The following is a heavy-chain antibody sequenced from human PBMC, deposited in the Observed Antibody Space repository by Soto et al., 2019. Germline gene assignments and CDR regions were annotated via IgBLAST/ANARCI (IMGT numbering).Heavy chain of an antibody. J-gene: IGHJ4*02. CDR1: GFTFSSYA. CDR2: ISGSGGST. D-gene: IGHD3-3*01. CDR3: AKDLPPFDFWSGPYYFDY. V-gene: IGHV3-23*01. Sequence: VQLLESGGGLVQPGGSLRLSCAASGFTFSSYAMSWVRQAPGKGLEWVSAISGSGGSTYYADSVKGRFTISRDNSKNTLYLQMNSLRAEDTAVYYCAKDLPPFDFWSGPYYFDYWGQGTLVTVSS.